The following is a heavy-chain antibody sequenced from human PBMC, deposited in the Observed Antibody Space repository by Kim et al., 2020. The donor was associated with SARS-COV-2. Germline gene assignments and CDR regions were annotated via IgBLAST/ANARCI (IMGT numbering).Heavy chain of an antibody. V-gene: IGHV4-31*03. CDR2: VYYSGGT. J-gene: IGHJ4*02. CDR3: ARSNIAARADVYYFDY. D-gene: IGHD6-6*01. Sequence: SETLSLTCTVSGGSISSGGYYWSWIRQHPGKGLEWIGYVYYSGGTYYNPSLMSRVAITVDTSNNKFSLKLTSVTAADTAVYYCARSNIAARADVYYFDYWGQGALVTVSS. CDR1: GGSISSGGYY.